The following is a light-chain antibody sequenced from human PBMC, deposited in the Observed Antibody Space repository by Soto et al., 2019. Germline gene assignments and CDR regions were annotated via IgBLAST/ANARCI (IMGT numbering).Light chain of an antibody. J-gene: IGLJ2*01. CDR2: DVS. CDR3: SSYTSSSTRKAV. CDR1: SSDVGGYNY. V-gene: IGLV2-14*01. Sequence: QSALTQPASVSGSPGQSITISCTGTSSDVGGYNYVSWYQQHPGKAPKLMIYDVSNRPSGVSNRFSGSKSGNTASLTISGLQAEDEADYYCSSYTSSSTRKAVFGGGTKLTVL.